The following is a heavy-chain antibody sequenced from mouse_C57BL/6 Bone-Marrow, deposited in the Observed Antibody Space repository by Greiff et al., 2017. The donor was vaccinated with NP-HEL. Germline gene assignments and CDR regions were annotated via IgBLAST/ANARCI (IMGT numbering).Heavy chain of an antibody. Sequence: QVQLKQPGAELVKPGASVKLSCKASGYTFTSYWMHWVKQRPGRGLEWIGRIDPNSGGTKYNEKFKSKATLTVDKPSSTAYMQLSSLTSEDSAVYYCARERITTVVATPTYFDYWGQGTTLTVSS. V-gene: IGHV1-72*01. D-gene: IGHD1-1*01. CDR2: IDPNSGGT. CDR3: ARERITTVVATPTYFDY. CDR1: GYTFTSYW. J-gene: IGHJ2*01.